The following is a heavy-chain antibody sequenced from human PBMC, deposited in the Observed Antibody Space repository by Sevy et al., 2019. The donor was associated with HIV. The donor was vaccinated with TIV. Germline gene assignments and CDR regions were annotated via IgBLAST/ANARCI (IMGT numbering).Heavy chain of an antibody. CDR2: FCPGDSDI. V-gene: IGHV5-51*01. Sequence: GETLKISCKISGYSFTSYCIGWVCQMTGKGLEWMGIFCPGDSDISYSPSFQGQVTISADKSISTVYLQWRSLKASDTAMYYCTGQGPSDGMDVWGRGTTVTVSS. CDR3: TGQGPSDGMDV. CDR1: GYSFTSYC. J-gene: IGHJ6*02.